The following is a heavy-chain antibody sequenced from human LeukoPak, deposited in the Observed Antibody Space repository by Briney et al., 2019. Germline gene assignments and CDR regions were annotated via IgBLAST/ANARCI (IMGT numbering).Heavy chain of an antibody. J-gene: IGHJ2*01. CDR3: AKSTYYYGSGEGSNYWYFDL. CDR1: GGTFSSYA. CDR2: IIPIFGPA. V-gene: IGHV1-69*13. Sequence: ASVKVSCKASGGTFSSYAISWVRQAPGQGLEWMGQIIPIFGPANYAQKFQGRVTITADESTSTAYMELSSLRSEDTALYYCAKSTYYYGSGEGSNYWYFDLWGRGTLVTVSS. D-gene: IGHD3-10*01.